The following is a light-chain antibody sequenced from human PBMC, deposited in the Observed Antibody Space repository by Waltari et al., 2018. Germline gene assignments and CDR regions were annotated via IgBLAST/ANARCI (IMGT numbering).Light chain of an antibody. CDR1: KLGHKF. V-gene: IGLV3-1*01. J-gene: IGLJ1*01. CDR3: QAWDSSSDSYV. CDR2: QDK. Sequence: SYELTQPPSVSVSAGQTASITCSGDKLGHKFVCWFQQRPAQSPVLVIYQDKKRPSGIPERFSGSNSGNTATLTISVTQPLVEADYYCQAWDSSSDSYVFGSGTKVPV.